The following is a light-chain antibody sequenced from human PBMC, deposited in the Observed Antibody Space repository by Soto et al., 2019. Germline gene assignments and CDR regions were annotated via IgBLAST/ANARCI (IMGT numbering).Light chain of an antibody. J-gene: IGLJ1*01. CDR3: AAWDDSLNAI. CDR1: FSNIGDNA. Sequence: QSVLTQPPSVSGTPGQRVTISCSGSFSNIGDNAVNWYQQLPGAAPKLLIYLNDQRPSGVPDRFSGSKSGTSASLAISGLHSEDEADYCCAAWDDSLNAIFGTANKVTV. V-gene: IGLV1-44*01. CDR2: LND.